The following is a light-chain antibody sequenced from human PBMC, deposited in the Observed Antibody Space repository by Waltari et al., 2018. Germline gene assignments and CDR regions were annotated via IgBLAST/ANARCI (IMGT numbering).Light chain of an antibody. Sequence: QSVLTQPPPVSGAPGQRVTSSCSGTKSNIGADFDVPWYQQVPGTAPKLLLHSFSNRPSGVSDRFSGFKSGASASLVITGLQAEDEAMYYCQSYDTTLSAVVFGGGTRLTV. V-gene: IGLV1-40*01. CDR2: SFS. CDR3: QSYDTTLSAVV. CDR1: KSNIGADFD. J-gene: IGLJ2*01.